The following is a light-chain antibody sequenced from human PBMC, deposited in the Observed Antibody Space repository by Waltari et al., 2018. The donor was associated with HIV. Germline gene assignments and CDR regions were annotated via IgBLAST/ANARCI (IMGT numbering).Light chain of an antibody. CDR2: EVT. CDR1: SCNIGKYNL. Sequence: QSALTQEASVPGSLGLSITISCNGTSCNIGKYNLVSWYQQHPGKAPKLLIYEVTKRPSGISSRFSGSKSDTPASLTISGLQAEDEADYFCCSYAGTQNFFLFGSGT. V-gene: IGLV2-23*02. J-gene: IGLJ1*01. CDR3: CSYAGTQNFFL.